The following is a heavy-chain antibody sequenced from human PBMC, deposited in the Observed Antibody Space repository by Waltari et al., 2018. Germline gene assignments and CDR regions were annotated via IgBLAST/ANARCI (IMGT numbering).Heavy chain of an antibody. D-gene: IGHD6-19*01. Sequence: EVQLVEPGGGLVKPGGSLRLSCAASGFTLSSYTMNWVRQAPGKGPEWVSCITTSTSHISYSDSVKGRFTLSRDTAKNSLSLQMNSLRAEDTAMYYCARAGTSGWYALDSWGQGALVTVSS. J-gene: IGHJ4*02. CDR3: ARAGTSGWYALDS. CDR2: ITTSTSHI. V-gene: IGHV3-21*01. CDR1: GFTLSSYT.